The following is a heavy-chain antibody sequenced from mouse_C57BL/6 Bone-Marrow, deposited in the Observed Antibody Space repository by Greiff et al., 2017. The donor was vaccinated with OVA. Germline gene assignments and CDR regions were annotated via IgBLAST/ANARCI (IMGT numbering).Heavy chain of an antibody. J-gene: IGHJ4*01. CDR2: IRSKSNNYAT. V-gene: IGHV10-1*01. CDR1: GFSFNTYA. Sequence: EVMLVESGGGLVQPKGSLKLSCAASGFSFNTYAMNWVRQAPGKGLEWVARIRSKSNNYATYYADSVKDRFTISRDDSESMLYLQMNNLKTEDTAMYYCVRHAGLYAMDYWGQGTSVTVSS. D-gene: IGHD3-1*01. CDR3: VRHAGLYAMDY.